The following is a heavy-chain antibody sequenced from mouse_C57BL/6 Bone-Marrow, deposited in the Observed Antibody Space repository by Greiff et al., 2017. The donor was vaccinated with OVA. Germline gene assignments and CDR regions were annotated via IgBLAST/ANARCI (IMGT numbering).Heavy chain of an antibody. D-gene: IGHD2-5*01. CDR3: AMTYYSNYAWFAY. V-gene: IGHV1-63*01. Sequence: VKLQQSGAELVRPGTSVKMSCKASGYTFTNYWIGWAKQRPGHGLEWIGDIYPGGGYTNYNEKFKGKATLTADKSSSTAYMQFSSLTSEDSAIYYCAMTYYSNYAWFAYWGQGTLVTVSA. CDR1: GYTFTNYW. CDR2: IYPGGGYT. J-gene: IGHJ3*01.